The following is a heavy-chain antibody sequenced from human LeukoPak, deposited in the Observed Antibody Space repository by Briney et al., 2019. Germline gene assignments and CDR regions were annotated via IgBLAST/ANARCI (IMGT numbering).Heavy chain of an antibody. D-gene: IGHD2-15*01. V-gene: IGHV4-4*02. CDR1: GDFFSSTHW. Sequence: SETLSLTCTVSGDFFSSTHWWSWVRQPPGKGLEWIGEIHHTGNTNYNPSLKSRVTMAVDRSKNQFSLKVSSVTAADTAVYYCAREGSNTSTMYWFDPWGQGSLVTVCS. CDR2: IHHTGNT. CDR3: AREGSNTSTMYWFDP. J-gene: IGHJ5*02.